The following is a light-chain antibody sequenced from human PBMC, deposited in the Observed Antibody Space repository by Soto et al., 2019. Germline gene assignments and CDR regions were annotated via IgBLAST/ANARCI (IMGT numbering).Light chain of an antibody. CDR3: QQRSDWPVA. Sequence: ELVLTQSPATLSLSPGETATLSCRASQSVKTYLAWYQQKPGQAPKLLIYDASSRATGIPAKFSGSGSGTDFTLTISSLEPEDFAVYYCQQRSDWPVAVGQGTKVAVK. V-gene: IGKV3-11*01. CDR2: DAS. CDR1: QSVKTY. J-gene: IGKJ1*01.